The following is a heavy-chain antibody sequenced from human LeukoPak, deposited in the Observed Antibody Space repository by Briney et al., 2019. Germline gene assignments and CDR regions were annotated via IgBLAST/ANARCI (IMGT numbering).Heavy chain of an antibody. CDR2: ISWNSGSI. CDR1: GFTFDDYA. CDR3: AKDLGLRLGELSLDFDY. V-gene: IGHV3-9*01. J-gene: IGHJ4*02. Sequence: GGSLRLSCAASGFTFDDYAMHWVRQAPGKGLEWVSGISWNSGSIGYADSVKGRFTISRDNAKNSLYLQMNSLRAEDTALYYCAKDLGLRLGELSLDFDYWGQGTLVTVSS. D-gene: IGHD3-16*02.